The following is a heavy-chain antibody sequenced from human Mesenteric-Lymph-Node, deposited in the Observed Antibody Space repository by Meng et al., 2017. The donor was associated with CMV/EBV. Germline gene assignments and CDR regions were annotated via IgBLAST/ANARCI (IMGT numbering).Heavy chain of an antibody. Sequence: ASVKVSCKTSGYTFTAYYLHWVRQAPGQGLEWMGWINPQSGDTYYAQKFQGRVTMTRDTSISTAYMELSRLRSDDTAVYYCARGNPMRSFDYWGQGTLVTVSS. V-gene: IGHV1-2*02. CDR2: INPQSGDT. CDR3: ARGNPMRSFDY. CDR1: GYTFTAYY. J-gene: IGHJ4*02.